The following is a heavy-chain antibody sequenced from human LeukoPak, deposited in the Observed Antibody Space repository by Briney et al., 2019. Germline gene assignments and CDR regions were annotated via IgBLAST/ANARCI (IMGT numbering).Heavy chain of an antibody. J-gene: IGHJ6*03. Sequence: SVKVSCKASGGTFSSYSISWVRQAPGQGLEWMGGIIPIFGTANYAQKFQGRVTITTDESTSTAYMELSSLRSDDTAVYYCARALPINYYYYYMDVWDKGTTVTVSS. V-gene: IGHV1-69*05. CDR2: IIPIFGTA. CDR1: GGTFSSYS. CDR3: ARALPINYYYYYMDV.